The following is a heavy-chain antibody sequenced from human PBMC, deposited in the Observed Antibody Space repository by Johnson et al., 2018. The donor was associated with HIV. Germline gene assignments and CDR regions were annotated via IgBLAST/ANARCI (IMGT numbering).Heavy chain of an antibody. CDR1: GFSFSDHY. CDR2: ISSSGATI. CDR3: ARELVIVATIFDAFDI. J-gene: IGHJ3*02. V-gene: IGHV3-11*04. Sequence: QVQLVESGGGLVKPGGSLRLSCAASGFSFSDHYMSWIRQAPGKGLEWVSYISSSGATIYYADSVKGRFTISRDNAKNSLYLQMNSLRAEDTAVYYCARELVIVATIFDAFDIWGQGTMVTVSS. D-gene: IGHD5-12*01.